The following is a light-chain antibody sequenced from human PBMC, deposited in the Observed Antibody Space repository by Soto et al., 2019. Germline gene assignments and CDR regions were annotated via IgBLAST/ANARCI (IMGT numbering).Light chain of an antibody. CDR2: DVS. CDR1: SSDVGGYNY. V-gene: IGLV2-14*01. J-gene: IGLJ1*01. Sequence: QSALTQPASVSGSPGQSITISCTGTSSDVGGYNYVSWYQQHPGKAPKLMIYDVSNRPSGVSNRFSGSKPGNTASLTISGLLAEDEADYYCSSYTSSSTGYVFGTGTKVTVL. CDR3: SSYTSSSTGYV.